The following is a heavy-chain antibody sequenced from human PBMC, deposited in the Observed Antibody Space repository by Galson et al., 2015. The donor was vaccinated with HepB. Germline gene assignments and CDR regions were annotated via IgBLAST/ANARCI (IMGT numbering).Heavy chain of an antibody. CDR1: GYTFTSYG. V-gene: IGHV1-18*01. CDR2: ISAYNGNT. Sequence: SCKASGYTFTSYGISWVRQAPGQGLEWMGWISAYNGNTNYAQKLQGRVTMTTDTSTSTAYMELRSLRSDDTAVYYCARAARVVPAASNWFDPWGQGTLVTVSS. J-gene: IGHJ5*02. CDR3: ARAARVVPAASNWFDP. D-gene: IGHD2-2*01.